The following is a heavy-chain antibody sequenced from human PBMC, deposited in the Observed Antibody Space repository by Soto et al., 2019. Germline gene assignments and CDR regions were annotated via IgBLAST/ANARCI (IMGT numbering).Heavy chain of an antibody. CDR2: IWYDGSNK. CDR1: GFTFSSYG. J-gene: IGHJ4*02. D-gene: IGHD3-10*01. CDR3: ARERYYYCSGSFAPAFDY. V-gene: IGHV3-33*01. Sequence: QVQLVESGGGVVQPGRSLRLSCAASGFTFSSYGMHWVRQAPGKGLEWVAVIWYDGSNKYYADSVKGRFTISRDNSKNTLYLQMNSLRAEDTAVYYCARERYYYCSGSFAPAFDYWGQGTLVTVSS.